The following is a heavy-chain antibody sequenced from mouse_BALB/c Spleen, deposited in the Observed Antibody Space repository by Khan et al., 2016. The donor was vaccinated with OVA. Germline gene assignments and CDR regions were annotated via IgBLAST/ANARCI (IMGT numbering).Heavy chain of an antibody. J-gene: IGHJ2*01. Sequence: VQLQQSGTVLARPGASVKMSCKASGYSFTSYWMHWVKQGPGQGLEWIGAIYPGISDTRYNQEFKGKAELTAGTSASTAYWELSSLTIEDSAVYFCTSSYDSYYFDYWGQGTTLTVSS. D-gene: IGHD2-4*01. V-gene: IGHV1-5*01. CDR1: GYSFTSYW. CDR3: TSSYDSYYFDY. CDR2: IYPGISDT.